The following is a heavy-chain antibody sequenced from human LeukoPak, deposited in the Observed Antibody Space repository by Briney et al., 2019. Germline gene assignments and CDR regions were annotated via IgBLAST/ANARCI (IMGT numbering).Heavy chain of an antibody. Sequence: PGGSLRLSCAASGFIFSGNAIHWVRQAPGRGLEWVAQVWSKGDNTYYGDSMKGRFTISRDNSKNTAYLQMSNLRDEDTAVYYCARDGQSLAPYAMDVWGQGTTVIVSS. CDR1: GFIFSGNA. J-gene: IGHJ6*02. CDR3: ARDGQSLAPYAMDV. V-gene: IGHV3-33*01. CDR2: VWSKGDNT.